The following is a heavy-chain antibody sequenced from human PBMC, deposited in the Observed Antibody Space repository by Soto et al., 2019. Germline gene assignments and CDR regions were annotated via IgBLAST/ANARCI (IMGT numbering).Heavy chain of an antibody. CDR1: GFSLTTRDVG. D-gene: IGHD2-21*02. V-gene: IGHV2-5*02. Sequence: QITLEESGPTLVKPTQTLPLTCAFSGFSLTTRDVGVGWIRQPPGKALEWLALIYWDDDERYNPSLKSRLTITKDTSKNQVVLTMTNMDPVDAATYYCVRASGGGNSAYFDYWGQGTLVTVSS. CDR3: VRASGGGNSAYFDY. J-gene: IGHJ4*02. CDR2: IYWDDDE.